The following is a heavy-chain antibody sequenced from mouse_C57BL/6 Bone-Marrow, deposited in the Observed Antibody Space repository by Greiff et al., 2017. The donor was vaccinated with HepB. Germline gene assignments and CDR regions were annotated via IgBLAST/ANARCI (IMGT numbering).Heavy chain of an antibody. D-gene: IGHD1-1*02. CDR1: GFTFSDYY. CDR3: ARPLAMGYAMDY. V-gene: IGHV5-12*01. Sequence: EVQLVESGGGLVQPGGSLKLSCAASGFTFSDYYMSWVRQTPEKRLVWVAYISNGGGSTYYPDTVKGRFTISRDNAKNTLCLPMSRLKSEDTTMYYCARPLAMGYAMDYWGQGTSVTVSS. CDR2: ISNGGGST. J-gene: IGHJ4*01.